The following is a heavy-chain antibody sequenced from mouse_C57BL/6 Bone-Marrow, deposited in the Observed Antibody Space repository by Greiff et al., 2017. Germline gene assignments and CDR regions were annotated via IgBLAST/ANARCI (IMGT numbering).Heavy chain of an antibody. CDR3: ARGLSTGAY. J-gene: IGHJ3*01. V-gene: IGHV1-82*01. CDR1: GYAFSSSW. D-gene: IGHD1-1*01. CDR2: IYPGDGDT. Sequence: QVQLQQSGPELVKPGASVKISCKASGYAFSSSWMNWVKQRPGKGLEWIGRIYPGDGDTNYNGKFKGKATLTADKSSSTAYMQLSSLTSEDSAVYFCARGLSTGAYWGQGTLVTVSA.